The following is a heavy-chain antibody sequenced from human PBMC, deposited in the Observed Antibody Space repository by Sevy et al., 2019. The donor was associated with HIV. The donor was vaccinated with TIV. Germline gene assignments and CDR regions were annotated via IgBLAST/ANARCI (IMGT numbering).Heavy chain of an antibody. Sequence: GGSLRLSCAASGFTFSSYSMNWVRQAPGKGLEWVSSISSSSSYIYYADSVKGRFTISRDNAKNSLYPQMNSLRAEDTAVYYCAREIDIAVAVSGIAFDIWGQGTMVTVSS. J-gene: IGHJ3*02. CDR3: AREIDIAVAVSGIAFDI. CDR1: GFTFSSYS. D-gene: IGHD6-19*01. CDR2: ISSSSSYI. V-gene: IGHV3-21*01.